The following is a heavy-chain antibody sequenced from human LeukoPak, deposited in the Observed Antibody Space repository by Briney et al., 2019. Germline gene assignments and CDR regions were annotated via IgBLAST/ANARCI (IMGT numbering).Heavy chain of an antibody. CDR1: GYTFTSYG. J-gene: IGHJ6*03. V-gene: IGHV1-18*01. CDR2: ISVYNGNT. D-gene: IGHD3-3*01. CDR3: ARAIPPGTLQSGQENFWSGYHYYYYYYMDA. Sequence: ASVKVSCKASGYTFTSYGISWVRQAPGQGLEWMGWISVYNGNTKYTQKLQGRVTMTTDTSTSTAYMELRSLRSDDTAVYYCARAIPPGTLQSGQENFWSGYHYYYYYYMDAWGKGTTVTVSS.